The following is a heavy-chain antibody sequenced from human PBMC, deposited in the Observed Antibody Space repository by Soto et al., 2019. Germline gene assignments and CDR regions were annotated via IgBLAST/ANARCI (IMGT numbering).Heavy chain of an antibody. CDR2: IYYSGST. CDR1: GGSISSGGYY. V-gene: IGHV4-31*03. J-gene: IGHJ3*02. Sequence: TLSLTCTVSGGSISSGGYYWSWIRQHPGKGLEWIGYIYYSGSTYYNPSLKSRVTISVDTSKNQFSLKLSSVTAADTAVYYCARVPQYYYDTPSGPGAFDIWGQGTVVTVSS. CDR3: ARVPQYYYDTPSGPGAFDI. D-gene: IGHD3-22*01.